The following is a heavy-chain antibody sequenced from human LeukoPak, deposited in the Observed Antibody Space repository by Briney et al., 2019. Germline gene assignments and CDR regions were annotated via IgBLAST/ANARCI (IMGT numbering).Heavy chain of an antibody. CDR2: IYYTGTT. D-gene: IGHD2-21*02. CDR1: GGSISSSTYY. CDR3: AKQEAVTATYFYGMDV. V-gene: IGHV4-39*01. J-gene: IGHJ6*02. Sequence: SETLSLTCTVSGGSISSSTYYWGWIRQPPGQGLEWIGAIYYTGTTYYNPSLRSRVTISVDTSKNHFSLELSSMTAADTAVYYCAKQEAVTATYFYGMDVWGQGTTVTVSS.